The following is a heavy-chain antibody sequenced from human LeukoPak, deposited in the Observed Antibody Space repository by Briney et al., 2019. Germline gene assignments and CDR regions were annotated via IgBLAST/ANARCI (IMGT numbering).Heavy chain of an antibody. V-gene: IGHV3-11*01. D-gene: IGHD3-22*01. CDR2: ISSSGSTI. CDR3: ARDRSGYYYDSSSYPVLFDY. CDR1: GFTFSDYY. J-gene: IGHJ4*02. Sequence: PGGSLRLSCAASGFTFSDYYMSWIRQAPGKGLEWVSYISSSGSTIYYADSVKGRFTISRDNAKNSLYLQMNSLRAEDTAVYYCARDRSGYYYDSSSYPVLFDYWGQGTLVTVSS.